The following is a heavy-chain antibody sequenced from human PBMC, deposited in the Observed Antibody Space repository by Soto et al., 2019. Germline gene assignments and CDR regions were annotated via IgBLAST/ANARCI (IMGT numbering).Heavy chain of an antibody. CDR1: GGSISSGGYY. Sequence: QVQLQESGPGLVKPSQTLSLTCTVSGGSISSGGYYWSWIRQHPGKGLEWIGYIYYSGSTYYNPSRKRRVTIAVDTSKNQFSLKLSSVTAADTAVYYCARGGFGEAFLSYDYYGMDVWGQGTTVTVSS. V-gene: IGHV4-31*03. D-gene: IGHD3-10*01. CDR3: ARGGFGEAFLSYDYYGMDV. CDR2: IYYSGST. J-gene: IGHJ6*02.